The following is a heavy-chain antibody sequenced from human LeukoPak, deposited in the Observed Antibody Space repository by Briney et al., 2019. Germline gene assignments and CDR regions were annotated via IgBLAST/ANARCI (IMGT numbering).Heavy chain of an antibody. V-gene: IGHV1-8*01. CDR2: MNPNSGNT. CDR3: ARHLTLTSFGVIISRFDP. D-gene: IGHD3-3*01. Sequence: GASVKVSCKASGYTFTSYDINWVRQATGQGLEWMGWMNPNSGNTGYAQKFQGRVTMTRNTSISTAYMELSSLRSEDTAVYYCARHLTLTSFGVIISRFDPWGQGTLVTVSS. CDR1: GYTFTSYD. J-gene: IGHJ5*02.